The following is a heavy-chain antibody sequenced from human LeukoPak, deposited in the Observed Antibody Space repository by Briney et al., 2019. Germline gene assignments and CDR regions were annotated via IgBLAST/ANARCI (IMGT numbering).Heavy chain of an antibody. D-gene: IGHD6-13*01. Sequence: ASVKVSCKASGYSFAGYGISWVRQAPGQGLEWIGWISTYSGNTNYAHNLQGRITVTTEASTSTAYMELRSLRSDDTAVYYCARVGAAPGHFDYWGQGTQLTVSS. CDR2: ISTYSGNT. CDR3: ARVGAAPGHFDY. V-gene: IGHV1-18*01. J-gene: IGHJ4*02. CDR1: GYSFAGYG.